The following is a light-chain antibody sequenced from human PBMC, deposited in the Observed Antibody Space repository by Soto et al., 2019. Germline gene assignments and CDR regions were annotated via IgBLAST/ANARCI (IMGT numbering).Light chain of an antibody. CDR1: QSVSSSY. J-gene: IGKJ1*01. CDR3: QQYGNSRGT. Sequence: EIVLTQSPGTLSLSTGERATLSCRASQSVSSSYLAWYQQKPGQAPRLLIYGASSRATGIPDRFSGSGSGTDFTLTISGLEPEDFAVYYCQQYGNSRGTFGQGTKVDIK. CDR2: GAS. V-gene: IGKV3-20*01.